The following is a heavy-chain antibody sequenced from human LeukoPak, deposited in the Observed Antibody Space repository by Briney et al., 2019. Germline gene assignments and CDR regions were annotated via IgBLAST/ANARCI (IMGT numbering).Heavy chain of an antibody. CDR3: AKSPVSSCRGSFCYPFDY. CDR1: GFTFSTYA. V-gene: IGHV3-23*01. CDR2: ISGSDDGT. D-gene: IGHD2-15*01. Sequence: GGSLRLSCAASGFTFSTYAMSWVRQIPGKGLEWVSAISGSDDGTYYADSVKGRFTISRDNSRNTLYLQMNTPRAEDTAVYFCAKSPVSSCRGSFCYPFDYWGQGNLVTVSS. J-gene: IGHJ4*02.